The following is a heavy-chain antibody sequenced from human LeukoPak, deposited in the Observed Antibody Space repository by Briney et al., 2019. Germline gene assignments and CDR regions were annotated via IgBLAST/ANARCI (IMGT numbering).Heavy chain of an antibody. Sequence: SETLSLTCTLSGGAISSSSYYWGWVSQPPGNWIEWVGSINYSGSTYYNPSLKSPVTISVGTCKNQFSLKVISVTPADPAVTDRASLSVVTDSWYFDLWGRGTLVTVSS. J-gene: IGHJ2*01. CDR1: GGAISSSSYY. D-gene: IGHD3-22*01. V-gene: IGHV4-39*01. CDR2: INYSGST. CDR3: ASLSVVTDSWYFDL.